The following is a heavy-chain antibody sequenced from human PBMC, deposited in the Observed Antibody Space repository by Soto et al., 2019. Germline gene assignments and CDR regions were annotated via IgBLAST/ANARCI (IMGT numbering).Heavy chain of an antibody. CDR2: IYYSGST. CDR3: ARHHRVDIPMVGSALDV. CDR1: GVSISSMTFY. V-gene: IGHV4-39*01. Sequence: SETLSLTCTVSGVSISSMTFYWGWIRQPPGKGLEWIGSIYYSGSTYYNPSLKSRVTVSADTSKNEFSLNLSSVTAAVMAVYYCARHHRVDIPMVGSALDVWGQGIVVT. J-gene: IGHJ4*02. D-gene: IGHD2-2*03.